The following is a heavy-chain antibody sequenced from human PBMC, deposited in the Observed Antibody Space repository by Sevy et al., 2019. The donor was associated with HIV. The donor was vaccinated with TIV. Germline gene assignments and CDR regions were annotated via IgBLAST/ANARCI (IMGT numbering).Heavy chain of an antibody. CDR2: INQDGSEE. J-gene: IGHJ6*02. V-gene: IGHV3-7*01. Sequence: GGSLRLSCAASGFNFRSYWMTWVRQAPGKGLEWEANINQDGSEENYVDSVKGRFTIFRDNAKNSLFLQLNSLRAEDTSVYYCARTGSYADTYYYYYAMDVWGQGATVTVSS. D-gene: IGHD3-16*01. CDR3: ARTGSYADTYYYYYAMDV. CDR1: GFNFRSYW.